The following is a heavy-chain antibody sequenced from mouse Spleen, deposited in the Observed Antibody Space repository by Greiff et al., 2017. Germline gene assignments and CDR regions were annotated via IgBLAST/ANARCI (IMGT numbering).Heavy chain of an antibody. J-gene: IGHJ4*01. D-gene: IGHD1-2*01. CDR2: IWSDGST. CDR3: ARITTATGYYYAMDY. Sequence: QVQLKETGPGLVAPSQSLSITCTVSGFSLTSYGVHWVRQPPGKGLEWLVVIWSDGSTNYNSALKSRLSISKDNSKSQVFLKMNSLQTDDTAMYYCARITTATGYYYAMDYWGQGTSVTVSS. V-gene: IGHV2-6*03. CDR1: GFSLTSYG.